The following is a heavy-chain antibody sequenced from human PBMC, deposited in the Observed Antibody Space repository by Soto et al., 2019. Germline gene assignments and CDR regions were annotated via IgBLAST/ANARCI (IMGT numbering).Heavy chain of an antibody. V-gene: IGHV1-3*01. CDR2: INAGNGNT. J-gene: IGHJ5*02. Sequence: GASVKVSCKASGYTFNSHAIHWVRQAPGQRPEWLGWINAGNGNTYYSEKFEGRVTFTRDTAATTVNMELTSLTSEDTAIYYCGRDQSGIGYYVDWLDPWGQGTRVTVSS. CDR3: GRDQSGIGYYVDWLDP. CDR1: GYTFNSHA. D-gene: IGHD3-10*02.